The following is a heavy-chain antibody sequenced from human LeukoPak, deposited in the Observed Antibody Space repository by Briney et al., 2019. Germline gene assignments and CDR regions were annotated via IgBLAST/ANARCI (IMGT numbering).Heavy chain of an antibody. V-gene: IGHV4-4*07. CDR1: GGSISSYY. CDR2: IYTSGST. Sequence: KPSETLSLTCTVSGGSISSYYWSWIRQPAGKGLEWIGRIYTSGSTNYNPSLKSRVTMSVDTSKNQFSLKLSSVTAADTAVYYCATTRIAARRVPVYYYYMDVWGKGTTVTVSS. CDR3: ATTRIAARRVPVYYYYMDV. D-gene: IGHD6-6*01. J-gene: IGHJ6*03.